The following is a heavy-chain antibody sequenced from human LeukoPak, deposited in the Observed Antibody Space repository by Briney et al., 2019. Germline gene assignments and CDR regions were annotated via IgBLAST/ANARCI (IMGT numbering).Heavy chain of an antibody. CDR2: IYSGGST. V-gene: IGHV3-53*01. Sequence: GGSLRLSCAASGFTVSSNYMSWVRQAPGKGLEWVSVIYSGGSTYYADSVKGRFTISRDNSKNTLYLQMNSLRAEDTAVYYCARGRWSGDGYYGMDVWGQGTTVTVYS. CDR1: GFTVSSNY. J-gene: IGHJ6*02. D-gene: IGHD3-3*01. CDR3: ARGRWSGDGYYGMDV.